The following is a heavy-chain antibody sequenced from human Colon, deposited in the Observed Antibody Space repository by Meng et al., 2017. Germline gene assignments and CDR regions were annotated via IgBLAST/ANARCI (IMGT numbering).Heavy chain of an antibody. V-gene: IGHV4-4*02. CDR2: IYHSGST. CDR1: GGSISSSNW. J-gene: IGHJ4*02. CDR3: ASFPPPGKQWLVTDY. D-gene: IGHD6-19*01. Sequence: VRLQESGQGLVKPSGTLSPTGPVSGGSISSSNWWSWVRQPPGKGLEWIGEIYHSGSTNYNPSLKSRVTISVDKSKNQFSLKLSSVTAADTAVYYCASFPPPGKQWLVTDYWGQGTLVTVSS.